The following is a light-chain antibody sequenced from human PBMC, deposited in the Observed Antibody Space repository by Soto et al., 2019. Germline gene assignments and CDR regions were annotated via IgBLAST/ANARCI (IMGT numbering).Light chain of an antibody. CDR1: SSNIGRSY. J-gene: IGLJ2*01. V-gene: IGLV1-47*01. CDR3: ATWDDSLGGPV. Sequence: QLVLTQTPSVSGTPGQRVNISCSGSSSNIGRSYVYWYHQFPGMAPKLLIYRDNERPSGVSDRFSGSKSGTSASLAISGLRSGDEADYHCATWDDSLGGPVFGGGTKLTVL. CDR2: RDN.